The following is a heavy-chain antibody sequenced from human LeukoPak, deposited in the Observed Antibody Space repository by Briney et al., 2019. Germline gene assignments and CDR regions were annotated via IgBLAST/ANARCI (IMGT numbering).Heavy chain of an antibody. D-gene: IGHD4-11*01. CDR2: ISSSSSTI. CDR3: ARLNADYSFDY. V-gene: IGHV3-48*01. Sequence: GGSLRLSCAASGFTFSSYSMNWVRQAPGKGLEWVSYISSSSSTIYYADSVKGRFTISRDNAKNSLYLQMNSLRAEDTAVYYCARLNADYSFDYWGQGTLVTVSP. J-gene: IGHJ4*02. CDR1: GFTFSSYS.